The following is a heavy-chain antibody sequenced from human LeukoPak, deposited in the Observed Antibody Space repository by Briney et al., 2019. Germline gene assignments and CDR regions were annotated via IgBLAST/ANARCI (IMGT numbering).Heavy chain of an antibody. CDR3: ARPNSGSYSH. D-gene: IGHD1-26*01. V-gene: IGHV1-2*02. Sequence: GASVKVSCKASGYTFTGYYMHWVRRAPGQGLEWTGWINPNSGGTNYAQKFQGRVTMTRDTSISTAYMELSRLRSDDTAVYYCARPNSGSYSHWGQGTLVTVSS. CDR1: GYTFTGYY. CDR2: INPNSGGT. J-gene: IGHJ4*02.